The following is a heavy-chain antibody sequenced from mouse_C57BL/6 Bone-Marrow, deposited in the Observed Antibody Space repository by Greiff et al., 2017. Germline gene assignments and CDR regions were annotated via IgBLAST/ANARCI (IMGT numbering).Heavy chain of an antibody. CDR3: AGSDPLGRSFDY. J-gene: IGHJ2*01. CDR2: IYPTSGRT. CDR1: GYTFTSYW. Sequence: HVQLKQPGAELVKPGASVKMSCKASGYTFTSYWITWVKQRPGQGLEWIGDIYPTSGRTNYNEKFKSKAILTVDTSSNTAYMQLSSLTSEDSAVLDCAGSDPLGRSFDYWGQGTTLTVSS. V-gene: IGHV1-55*01. D-gene: IGHD4-1*01.